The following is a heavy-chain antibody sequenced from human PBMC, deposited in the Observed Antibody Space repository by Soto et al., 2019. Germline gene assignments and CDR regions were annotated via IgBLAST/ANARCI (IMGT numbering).Heavy chain of an antibody. D-gene: IGHD3-22*01. CDR1: GFTFSSYG. CDR3: AKVGSGYYGTHSDY. CDR2: ISYDGSNK. Sequence: GGSLRLSCAASGFTFSSYGMHWVRQAPGKGLEWVAVISYDGSNKYYADSVKGRFTISRDNSKNTLYLQMNSLRAEDTAVYYCAKVGSGYYGTHSDYWGQGTLVTVSS. V-gene: IGHV3-30*18. J-gene: IGHJ4*02.